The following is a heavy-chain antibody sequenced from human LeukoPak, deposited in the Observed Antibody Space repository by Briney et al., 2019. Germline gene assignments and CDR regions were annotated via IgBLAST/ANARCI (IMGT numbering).Heavy chain of an antibody. CDR3: ARERADRLWAAAAASSHRDVDY. D-gene: IGHD6-13*01. J-gene: IGHJ4*02. CDR2: IYYSGST. V-gene: IGHV4-30-4*01. CDR1: GGSISSGDYY. Sequence: PSETLSLTCTVSGGSISSGDYYWSWIRQPPGKGLEWIGYIYYSGSTNYNPSLKSRVTISVDTSKNQFSLKLSSVTAADTAVYYCARERADRLWAAAAASSHRDVDYWGQGTLVTVSS.